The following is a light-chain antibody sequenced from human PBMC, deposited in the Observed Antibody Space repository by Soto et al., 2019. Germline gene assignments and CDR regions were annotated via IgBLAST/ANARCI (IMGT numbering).Light chain of an antibody. CDR1: SSDVGGYNY. CDR2: DVS. V-gene: IGLV2-11*01. J-gene: IGLJ1*01. CDR3: CSYAGSYKV. Sequence: QSVLTQPRSVSGSPGQSVTISCTGTSSDVGGYNYVSWYQQHPGKAPKLMIYDVSKRPSGVPDRFSGSKSDNTASLTISGLQAEDEADYYCCSYAGSYKVFGTGTKVTVL.